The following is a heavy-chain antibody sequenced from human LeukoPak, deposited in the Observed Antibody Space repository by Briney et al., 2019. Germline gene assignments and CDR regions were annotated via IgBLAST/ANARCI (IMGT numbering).Heavy chain of an antibody. Sequence: GGSLRLSCAASGFTFSDFYMNWIRQAPGKGLEWVSSISSSSSYIYYADSVKGRFTISRDNAKNSLYLQMNSLRAEDTAVYYCARSPNVGATTRGAFDIWGQGTMVTVSS. J-gene: IGHJ3*02. CDR2: ISSSSSYI. CDR3: ARSPNVGATTRGAFDI. CDR1: GFTFSDFY. V-gene: IGHV3-21*01. D-gene: IGHD1-26*01.